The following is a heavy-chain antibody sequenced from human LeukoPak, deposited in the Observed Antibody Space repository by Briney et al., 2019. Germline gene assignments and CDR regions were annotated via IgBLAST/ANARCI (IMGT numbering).Heavy chain of an antibody. Sequence: PSETLSLTCTVSGGSISSYYWSWIRQPPGKGLEWIGYIYYSGSTNYNPSLKSRVTISVDTSKNQFSLKLSSVTAADTAVYYCARAAWSDAFDIWGQGTMVTVSS. D-gene: IGHD2-15*01. CDR2: IYYSGST. CDR3: ARAAWSDAFDI. CDR1: GGSISSYY. J-gene: IGHJ3*02. V-gene: IGHV4-59*01.